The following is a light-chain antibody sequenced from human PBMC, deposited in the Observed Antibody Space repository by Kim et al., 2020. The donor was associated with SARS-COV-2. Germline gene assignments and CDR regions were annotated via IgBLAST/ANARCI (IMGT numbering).Light chain of an antibody. CDR2: QDS. V-gene: IGLV3-1*01. J-gene: IGLJ1*01. CDR1: KLGDKY. Sequence: VCPGQTASITCSGDKLGDKYACWYQQKPGQSPVLVIYQDSKRPSGIPERFSGSNSGNTATLTISGTQAMDEADYYCQAWDSSTEVFGTWTKVTVL. CDR3: QAWDSSTEV.